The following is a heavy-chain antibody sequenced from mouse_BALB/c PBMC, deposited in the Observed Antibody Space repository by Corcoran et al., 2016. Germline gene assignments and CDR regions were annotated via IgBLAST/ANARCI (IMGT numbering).Heavy chain of an antibody. CDR1: GYTFSGYW. CDR2: ILPGSGNT. D-gene: IGHD4-1*01. J-gene: IGHJ3*01. V-gene: IGHV1-9*01. CDR3: ARSGTFAY. Sequence: QVQLQQSGAELMKPGASVKISCKATGYTFSGYWIEWVKQRPGHGLEWIGEILPGSGNTYCIEKFKGKATFTADTSSNTAYIQLSSLTSEDTAVYYCARSGTFAYWGQGTLVTVSA.